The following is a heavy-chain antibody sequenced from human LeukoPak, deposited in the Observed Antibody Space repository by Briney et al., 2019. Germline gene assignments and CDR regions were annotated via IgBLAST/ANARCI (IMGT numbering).Heavy chain of an antibody. V-gene: IGHV3-23*01. CDR2: ISGSGGST. J-gene: IGHJ4*02. D-gene: IGHD5-12*01. CDR3: AKYSGYDLSGLYY. CDR1: GFTFSSYA. Sequence: PGGSLRLSCAASGFTFSSYAMSWVRQAPGKGLEWVSAISGSGGSTYYADSVKGRFTISRDNSKNTLYPQMNSLRAEDTAVYYCAKYSGYDLSGLYYWGQGTLVTVSS.